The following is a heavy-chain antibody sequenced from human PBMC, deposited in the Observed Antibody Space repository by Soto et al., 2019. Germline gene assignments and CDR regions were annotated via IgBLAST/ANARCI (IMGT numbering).Heavy chain of an antibody. D-gene: IGHD4-17*01. V-gene: IGHV1-69*08. CDR1: GGTFSSYT. J-gene: IGHJ4*02. CDR3: ARDDPYGDYAGGFDY. CDR2: IIPILGIA. Sequence: QVQLVQSGAEVKKPGSSVKVSCKASGGTFSSYTISWVRQAPGQGLEWMGRIIPILGIANYAQKFQGRVTITADKSTSTAYVELISLRAEDTAVYYCARDDPYGDYAGGFDYWGQGTLVTVSS.